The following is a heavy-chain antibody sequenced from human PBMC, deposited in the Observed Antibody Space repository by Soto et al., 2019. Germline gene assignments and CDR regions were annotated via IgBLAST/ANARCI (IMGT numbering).Heavy chain of an antibody. D-gene: IGHD5-18*01. V-gene: IGHV4-61*01. Sequence: SETLSLTCTVSGGSVSSGSYYWSWIRQPPGKGLEWIGYIYYSGSTNYNPSLKSRVTISVDTSKNQFSLKLSSVTAADTAVYYCAREYWDTAMVRFDYWGQGTLVTVSS. CDR2: IYYSGST. J-gene: IGHJ4*02. CDR3: AREYWDTAMVRFDY. CDR1: GGSVSSGSYY.